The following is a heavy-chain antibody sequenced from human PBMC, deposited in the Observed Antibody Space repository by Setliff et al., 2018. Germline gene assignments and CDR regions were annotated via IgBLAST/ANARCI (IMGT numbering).Heavy chain of an antibody. CDR2: VYHSGST. CDR1: GYSISSAYY. D-gene: IGHD3-16*01. CDR3: ARLPNYVWGSPVDY. Sequence: SETLSLTCTVSGYSISSAYYWGWIRQPPGKGLEWIGNVYHSGSTYYNPSLKSRVTISVDTSKNQFSLTLSSVTAADTAVYYCARLPNYVWGSPVDYWGQGTLVTVSS. J-gene: IGHJ4*02. V-gene: IGHV4-38-2*02.